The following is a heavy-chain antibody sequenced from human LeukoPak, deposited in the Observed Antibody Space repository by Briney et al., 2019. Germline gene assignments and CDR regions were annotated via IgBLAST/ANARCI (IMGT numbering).Heavy chain of an antibody. CDR1: GGSISSSSYY. CDR2: IYYSGST. CDR3: ARDLRGRDGYNFDY. J-gene: IGHJ4*02. V-gene: IGHV4-39*07. Sequence: PSETLSLTCTVSGGSISSSSYYWGRIRQPPGTGLEWIGSIYYSGSTYYNPSLKSRVTISVDTSKNQFSLKLSSVTAADTAVYYCARDLRGRDGYNFDYWGQGTLVTVSS. D-gene: IGHD5-24*01.